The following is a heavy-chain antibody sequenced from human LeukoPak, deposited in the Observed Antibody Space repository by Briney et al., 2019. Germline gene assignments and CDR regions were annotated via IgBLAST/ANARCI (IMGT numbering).Heavy chain of an antibody. Sequence: GGSLRLSCAASGFTFSSYAMSWVRQAPGKGLEWVSAISGSGGSTYYADSVKGRFTISRDNSKNTLYLQMNSLRAEDTAVYYCAKEGGYSSSWYAGSWFDPWGQGTLVTVPS. CDR2: ISGSGGST. CDR1: GFTFSSYA. D-gene: IGHD6-13*01. CDR3: AKEGGYSSSWYAGSWFDP. J-gene: IGHJ5*02. V-gene: IGHV3-23*01.